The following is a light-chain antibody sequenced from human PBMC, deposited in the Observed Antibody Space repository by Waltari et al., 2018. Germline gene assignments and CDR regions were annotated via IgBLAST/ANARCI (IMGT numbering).Light chain of an antibody. V-gene: IGLV2-11*01. CDR2: DVS. CDR3: CSYEGGVQV. J-gene: IGLJ3*02. CDR1: SSDAGRYNY. Sequence: QSALTPPRPVSGSPGHSVTISCTGTSSDAGRYNYVSWYQQSSGKAPILMIYDVSKRPSGVPDRFSGSKSGDTASLTISGLQAEDEADYYCCSYEGGVQVFGGGTKLTVL.